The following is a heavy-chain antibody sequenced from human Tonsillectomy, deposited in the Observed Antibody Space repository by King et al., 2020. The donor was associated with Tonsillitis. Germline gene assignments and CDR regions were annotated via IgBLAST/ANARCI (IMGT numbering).Heavy chain of an antibody. Sequence: VQLVESGGGVVQPGGSLRLSCAASGLNFDDYAMHWGRQAPGKGLEWVSLISGDGGSPYYSDSVKGRFTDSRDNSKNSLYMQSNSLRTEDTAFYYCAKAPGRWLHDGFDIWGQGTMVTVSS. CDR3: AKAPGRWLHDGFDI. D-gene: IGHD4-23*01. CDR2: ISGDGGSP. V-gene: IGHV3-43*02. J-gene: IGHJ3*02. CDR1: GLNFDDYA.